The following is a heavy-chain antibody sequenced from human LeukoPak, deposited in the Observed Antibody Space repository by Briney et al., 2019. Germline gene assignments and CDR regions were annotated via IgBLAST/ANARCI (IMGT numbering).Heavy chain of an antibody. Sequence: QAGGSLRLSCAASGFTFSSYAMSWVRQAPGKGLEWVSAISGSGGSTYYADSVKGRFTISRDNSKNTLYLQMNSLRAEDTAVYYCAKEYYYDSSGYPDAFDIWGQGTMVTVSS. D-gene: IGHD3-22*01. CDR2: ISGSGGST. V-gene: IGHV3-23*01. J-gene: IGHJ3*02. CDR1: GFTFSSYA. CDR3: AKEYYYDSSGYPDAFDI.